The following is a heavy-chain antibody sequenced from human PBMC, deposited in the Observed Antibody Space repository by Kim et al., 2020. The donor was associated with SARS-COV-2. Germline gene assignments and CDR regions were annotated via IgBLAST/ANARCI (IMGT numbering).Heavy chain of an antibody. Sequence: YPDSVKGQFIICRDNSKRTLYLQMNRLRPEGTAVYYCVAEIGSRGFEHWGQGTRVTVSS. CDR3: VAEIGSRGFEH. V-gene: IGHV3-30*05. D-gene: IGHD3-10*01. J-gene: IGHJ4*02.